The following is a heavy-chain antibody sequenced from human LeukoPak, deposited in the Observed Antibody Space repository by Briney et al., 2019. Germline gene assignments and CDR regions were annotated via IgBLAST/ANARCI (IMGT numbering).Heavy chain of an antibody. J-gene: IGHJ4*02. CDR3: TREDH. CDR1: GYTFTGFY. V-gene: IGHV1-2*02. CDR2: IHPDSGGT. Sequence: ASVKVSCKASGYTFTGFYLHWVRQAPGQGLEWMGWIHPDSGGTNYAQIFQGRVTMTRDTSISTAYMELSRLRSDDSAVYYCTREDHWGQGTLVTVSS.